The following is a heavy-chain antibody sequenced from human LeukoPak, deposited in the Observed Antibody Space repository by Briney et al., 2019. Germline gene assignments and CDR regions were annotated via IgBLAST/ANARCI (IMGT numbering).Heavy chain of an antibody. J-gene: IGHJ1*01. Sequence: GGSLRLSCAASGFTSSNYWMSWVRQAPGKGLEWVANIEQDGSEKYYVDSVKGRFTISRDNANNSVYLQMNSLRAEDTALYYCARISGSSKKYFQHWGQGTLATVSS. V-gene: IGHV3-7*01. CDR2: IEQDGSEK. CDR1: GFTSSNYW. CDR3: ARISGSSKKYFQH. D-gene: IGHD1-26*01.